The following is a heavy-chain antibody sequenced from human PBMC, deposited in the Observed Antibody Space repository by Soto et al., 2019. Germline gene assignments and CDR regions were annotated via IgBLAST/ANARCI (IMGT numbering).Heavy chain of an antibody. CDR1: GYTFTDYY. CDR2: INPKTGGT. D-gene: IGHD4-17*01. V-gene: IGHV1-2*02. Sequence: ASVKVSCKASGYTFTDYYMHWVRQAPGQGLEWMGWINPKTGGTNYVQKLQGRVTMTRDTSITTAYMELSSLRSEDTAVYYCARGIKYGDYSRWFDPWGPGILVTVSS. CDR3: ARGIKYGDYSRWFDP. J-gene: IGHJ5*02.